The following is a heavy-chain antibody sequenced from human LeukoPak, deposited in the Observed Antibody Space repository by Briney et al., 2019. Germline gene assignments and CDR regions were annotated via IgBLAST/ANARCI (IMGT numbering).Heavy chain of an antibody. CDR2: INQDGSEK. CDR3: ARDNPPDY. J-gene: IGHJ4*02. CDR1: GFTFSSSW. V-gene: IGHV3-7*03. Sequence: PGGSLRLSCIASGFTFSSSWMSWVRQAPGKGLEWVANINQDGSEKSYVESVRGRFTISRDNAKNSLYLQLNSLRAEDTALYYCARDNPPDYWGQGTLVTVSS.